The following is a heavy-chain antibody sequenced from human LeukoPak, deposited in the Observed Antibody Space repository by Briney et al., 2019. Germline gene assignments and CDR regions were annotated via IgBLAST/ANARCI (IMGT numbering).Heavy chain of an antibody. D-gene: IGHD4-17*01. Sequence: GGSLRLSCAASGFTFSSYAMSWVRQAPGKGLEWVAVISYDGSNKYYADSVKGRFTISRDNSKNTLYLQMNSLRAEDTAVYYCAKVRATVTNWFDPWGPGNPGHRLL. CDR3: AKVRATVTNWFDP. CDR2: ISYDGSNK. CDR1: GFTFSSYA. V-gene: IGHV3-30-3*01. J-gene: IGHJ5*02.